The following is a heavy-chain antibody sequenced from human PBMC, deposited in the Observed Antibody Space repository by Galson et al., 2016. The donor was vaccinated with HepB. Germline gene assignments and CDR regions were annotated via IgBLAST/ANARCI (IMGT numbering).Heavy chain of an antibody. CDR1: GFTFSRHW. CDR2: VDLGDGAK. Sequence: SLRLSCAVSGFTFSRHWMSWVRQAPGKGLEWVANVDLGDGAKYYVNSVAGRFTISRDNAKNSLYLQMDSLRVEDTGFYYCARGEKGYSEGASWGQGTLVTVSS. D-gene: IGHD3-22*01. V-gene: IGHV3-7*01. J-gene: IGHJ5*02. CDR3: ARGEKGYSEGAS.